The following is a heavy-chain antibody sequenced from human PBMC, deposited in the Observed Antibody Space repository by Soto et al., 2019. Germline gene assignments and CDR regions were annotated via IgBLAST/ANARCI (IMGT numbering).Heavy chain of an antibody. Sequence: QVQLQESGPGLVKHSETLSLTCTVSGDSMTKYYWSWIRQPAGKGLEWIWRIYTNGSTNYNPSLKRRVTMSIDTSNNHFSLKLKSVTAADTAVYYCARTVVAAYYFDFWGQGALVTFSS. CDR1: GDSMTKYY. CDR3: ARTVVAAYYFDF. J-gene: IGHJ4*02. CDR2: IYTNGST. D-gene: IGHD2-15*01. V-gene: IGHV4-4*07.